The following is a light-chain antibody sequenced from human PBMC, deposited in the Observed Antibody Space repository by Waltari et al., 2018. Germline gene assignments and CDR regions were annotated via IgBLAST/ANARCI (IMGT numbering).Light chain of an antibody. CDR2: WAS. V-gene: IGKV4-1*01. CDR3: QQYYSTPNT. Sequence: DIVMTQSPDSLGVSLGERATINCKSSQSVLHTNNKDYLAWYQQKPGQPPKLLIYWASTREFGVPDRFSGSGSGTSFTLTISSLQAEDVAVYYCQQYYSTPNTFGQGTKLESK. CDR1: QSVLHTNNKDY. J-gene: IGKJ2*01.